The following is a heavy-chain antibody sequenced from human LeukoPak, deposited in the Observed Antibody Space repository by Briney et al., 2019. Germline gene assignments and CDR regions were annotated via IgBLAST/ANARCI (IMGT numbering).Heavy chain of an antibody. D-gene: IGHD6-19*01. CDR1: GYTFTGYY. CDR3: ARDYIAVAGNWFDP. V-gene: IGHV1-2*02. Sequence: GASVKVSCKASGYTFTGYYMHWVGQAPGQGLEWMGWINPNSGGTNYAQKFQGRVTMTRDTSISTAYMELSRLRSDDTAVYYCARDYIAVAGNWFDPWGQGTLVTVSS. J-gene: IGHJ5*02. CDR2: INPNSGGT.